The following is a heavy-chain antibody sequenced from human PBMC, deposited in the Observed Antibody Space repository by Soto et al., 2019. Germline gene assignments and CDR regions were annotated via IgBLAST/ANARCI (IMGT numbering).Heavy chain of an antibody. CDR1: GFTFSSYS. J-gene: IGHJ4*02. V-gene: IGHV3-23*01. D-gene: IGHD6-19*01. CDR3: AKGRIAVARNTYYFDY. Sequence: PGGSLRLSCAASGFTFSSYSMSWVRQAPGKGLEWVSAISGSGGSTYYADSVKGRFTISRDNSKNTLYLQMNSLRAEDTAVYYCAKGRIAVARNTYYFDYRGQGTLVTVSS. CDR2: ISGSGGST.